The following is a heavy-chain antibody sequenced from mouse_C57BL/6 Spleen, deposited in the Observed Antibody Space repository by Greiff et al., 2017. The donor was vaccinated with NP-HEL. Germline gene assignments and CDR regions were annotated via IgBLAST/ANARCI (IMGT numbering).Heavy chain of an antibody. J-gene: IGHJ4*01. V-gene: IGHV1-81*01. CDR1: GYTFTSYG. CDR2: IYPRSGNT. Sequence: QVQLQQSGAELARPGASVKLSCKASGYTFTSYGISWVKQRTGQGLEWIGEIYPRSGNTYYNEKFKGKATLTADKSSSTAYMELRSLTSEDSAVYFCARIITTGVPYAMDYWGQGTSVTVSS. D-gene: IGHD1-1*01. CDR3: ARIITTGVPYAMDY.